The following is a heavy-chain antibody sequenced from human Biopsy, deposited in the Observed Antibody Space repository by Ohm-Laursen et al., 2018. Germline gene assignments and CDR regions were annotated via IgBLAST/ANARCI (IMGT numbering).Heavy chain of an antibody. CDR2: ITSSGAST. V-gene: IGHV3-23*01. CDR3: ARDLRGHWFFDL. Sequence: SLRLSCSASGFTFSTYAMSWVRQAPGKGLEWVSSITSSGASTDFADSVKGRFTISRDNSKSTLYLQMNSLRVEDTAVFYCARDLRGHWFFDLWGRGTLVTVSS. D-gene: IGHD5/OR15-5a*01. CDR1: GFTFSTYA. J-gene: IGHJ2*01.